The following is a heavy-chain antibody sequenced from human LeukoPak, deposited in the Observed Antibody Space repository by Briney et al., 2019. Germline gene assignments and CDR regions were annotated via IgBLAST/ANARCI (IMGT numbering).Heavy chain of an antibody. CDR3: ARGRVVVPAAIRRGFDY. D-gene: IGHD2-2*02. Sequence: SETLSLTCAVYGGSFSGYYWSWLRQPPGKGLEWIGEINHSGSTNYNPSLKSRVTISVDTSKNQFSLKLSSVTAADTAVYYCARGRVVVPAAIRRGFDYWGQGTLVTVSS. CDR2: INHSGST. CDR1: GGSFSGYY. J-gene: IGHJ4*02. V-gene: IGHV4-34*01.